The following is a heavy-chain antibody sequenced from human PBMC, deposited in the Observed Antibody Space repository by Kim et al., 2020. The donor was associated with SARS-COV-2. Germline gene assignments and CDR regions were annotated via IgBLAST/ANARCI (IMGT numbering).Heavy chain of an antibody. V-gene: IGHV4-59*09. CDR3: VRGGGSYVVDY. D-gene: IGHD1-26*01. Sequence: TYNPPLKSRVTISVDTAKNQFSLKLTSVTAADTAVYYCVRGGGSYVVDYWGQGTLVTVSS. J-gene: IGHJ4*02.